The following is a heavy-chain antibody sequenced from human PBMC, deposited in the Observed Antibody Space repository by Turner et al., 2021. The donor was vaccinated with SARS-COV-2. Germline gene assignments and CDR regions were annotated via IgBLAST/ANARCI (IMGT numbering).Heavy chain of an antibody. Sequence: QVQLVESGGGVVQPGRSLRLSCAASGFTFSTYAMHWVRQAPGKGLEWVAVISYDGSNKYYADSVKGRFTISRDNSKNTLYLQMNSLRPEDTAVYYCAREMSVRDGYNYWSYYFDYWGQGTLVTVSS. J-gene: IGHJ4*02. CDR3: AREMSVRDGYNYWSYYFDY. V-gene: IGHV3-30*04. CDR2: ISYDGSNK. D-gene: IGHD5-12*01. CDR1: GFTFSTYA.